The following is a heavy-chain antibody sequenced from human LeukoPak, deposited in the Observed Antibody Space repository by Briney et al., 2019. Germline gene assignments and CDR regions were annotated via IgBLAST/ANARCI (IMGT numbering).Heavy chain of an antibody. J-gene: IGHJ6*03. CDR3: ARDGRWLVPYYYMDV. V-gene: IGHV1-2*02. CDR2: INPNSGDT. D-gene: IGHD6-19*01. Sequence: GASVKVSCKASGYTFTGYHMHWVRQAPGQGLEWMGWINPNSGDTKYAQKLQGRVTMTRDTSISTAYMELSSLKSDDTAVYYCARDGRWLVPYYYMDVWGKGTTVSVSS. CDR1: GYTFTGYH.